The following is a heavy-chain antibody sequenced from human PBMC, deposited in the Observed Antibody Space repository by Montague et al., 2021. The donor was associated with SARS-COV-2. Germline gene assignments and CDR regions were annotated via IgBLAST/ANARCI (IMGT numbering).Heavy chain of an antibody. CDR1: GYTFTNYD. V-gene: IGHV1-8*01. Sequence: SVKVSCKASGYTFTNYDINWVRQAPVQGLEWMGWMNPNNDNRGYXQKFEVRVTMTRNTSISTAYMELSSLRAEDTAVYYCAKAEYCSGGSCGYYYYGIDVWGQGTSVTVSS. CDR3: AKAEYCSGGSCGYYYYGIDV. CDR2: MNPNNDNR. J-gene: IGHJ6*02. D-gene: IGHD2-15*01.